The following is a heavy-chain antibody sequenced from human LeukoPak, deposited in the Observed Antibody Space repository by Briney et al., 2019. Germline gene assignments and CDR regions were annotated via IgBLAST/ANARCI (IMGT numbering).Heavy chain of an antibody. D-gene: IGHD2-15*01. J-gene: IGHJ6*02. CDR1: GFTFSTHW. Sequence: GGSLRLSCAASGFTFSTHWMTWVRQAPGKGLEWVANIGQDGTVKNYVDSLRARFTISRDNAKNSLYLLMDNLRAEDTALYFCARQSDIYSYAFDVWGQGTTVTVSS. CDR3: ARQSDIYSYAFDV. CDR2: IGQDGTVK. V-gene: IGHV3-7*01.